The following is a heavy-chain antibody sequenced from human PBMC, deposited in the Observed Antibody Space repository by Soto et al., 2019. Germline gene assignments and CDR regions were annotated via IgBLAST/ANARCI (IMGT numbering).Heavy chain of an antibody. D-gene: IGHD1-1*01. J-gene: IGHJ6*02. CDR2: ISAYNGNT. Sequence: QVQLVQSGAEVKKPGASVKVSCKASGYTFTSYGISWVRQAPGQGLEWMGWISAYNGNTNYAQKLQGRVTMTTDTSPSTAYMELRSLRSDDTAVYYCARTSTGRFSLYYYGMDVWGQGTTVTVSS. CDR3: ARTSTGRFSLYYYGMDV. CDR1: GYTFTSYG. V-gene: IGHV1-18*01.